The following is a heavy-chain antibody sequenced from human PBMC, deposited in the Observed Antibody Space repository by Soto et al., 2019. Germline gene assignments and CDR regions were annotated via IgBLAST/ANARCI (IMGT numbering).Heavy chain of an antibody. CDR2: IYWDDDQ. CDR1: GFSFSVNGVA. Sequence: QITLKESGPTLVKPTQTLTLTCTFSGFSFSVNGVAVGWIRQPPGQALEWLALIYWDDDQRYNPSLKDRLTITKDTSRNQVVLTMTTMDPVDTATYYCAHNRDVSRGFQYWGQGPLVTVSS. J-gene: IGHJ1*01. CDR3: AHNRDVSRGFQY. V-gene: IGHV2-5*02.